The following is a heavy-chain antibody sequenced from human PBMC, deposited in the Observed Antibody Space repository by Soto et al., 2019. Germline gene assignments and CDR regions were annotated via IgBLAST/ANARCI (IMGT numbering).Heavy chain of an antibody. CDR2: IYYSGST. D-gene: IGHD2-2*01. V-gene: IGHV4-39*01. CDR3: ARRVVPAAMARYYYYGMDV. J-gene: IGHJ6*02. CDR1: GGSISSYY. Sequence: SETLSLTCTVSGGSISSYYWSWIRQPPGKGLEWIGSIYYSGSTYYNPSLKSRVTISVDTSKNQFSLKLSSVTAADTAVYYCARRVVPAAMARYYYYGMDVWGQGTTVTVSS.